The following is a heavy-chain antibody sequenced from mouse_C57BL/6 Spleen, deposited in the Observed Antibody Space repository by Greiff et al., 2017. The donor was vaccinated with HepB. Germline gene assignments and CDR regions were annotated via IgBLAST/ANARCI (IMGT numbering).Heavy chain of an antibody. CDR1: GYTFTSYW. CDR3: ASRGLFAY. D-gene: IGHD3-1*01. J-gene: IGHJ3*01. CDR2: IDPSDSYT. Sequence: VQLQQSGAELVKPGASVKLSCKASGYTFTSYWMQWVKQRPGQGLEWIGEIDPSDSYTNYNQKLKGKATLTVETSSSTAYMQLSSLTSEDSAVYYCASRGLFAYWGQGTLVTVSA. V-gene: IGHV1-50*01.